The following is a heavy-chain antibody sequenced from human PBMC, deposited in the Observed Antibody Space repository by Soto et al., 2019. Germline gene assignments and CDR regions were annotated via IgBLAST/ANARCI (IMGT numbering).Heavy chain of an antibody. V-gene: IGHV1-3*01. D-gene: IGHD3-22*01. Sequence: ASVKVSCKASGYTFTSYGIHWVRQAPGQRLEWMGWINAANGDTKYSPKFQGRVTITRDTSASTAYMELSSLRSEDTAVYYCARGLYYYDSSGSYDAFDIWGQGTMVTVSS. J-gene: IGHJ3*02. CDR1: GYTFTSYG. CDR3: ARGLYYYDSSGSYDAFDI. CDR2: INAANGDT.